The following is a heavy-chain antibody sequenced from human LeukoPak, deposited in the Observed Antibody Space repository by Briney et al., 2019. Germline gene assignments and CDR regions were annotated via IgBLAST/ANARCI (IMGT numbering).Heavy chain of an antibody. Sequence: GGSLRLSCEASGFTFGSHAMYWVRQAPGKGLEWVAGIFGSGGSPHYADSVKGRFTISRDNSRNTVCLQINSLRDDDTAVYYCGKTTVGYSSGQKPAWPVDFWGQGTLATVSS. CDR3: GKTTVGYSSGQKPAWPVDF. D-gene: IGHD5-18*01. CDR2: IFGSGGSP. CDR1: GFTFGSHA. J-gene: IGHJ4*02. V-gene: IGHV3-23*01.